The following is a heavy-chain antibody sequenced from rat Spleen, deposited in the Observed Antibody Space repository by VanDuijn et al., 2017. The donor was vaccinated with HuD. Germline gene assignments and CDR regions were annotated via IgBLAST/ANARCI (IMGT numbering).Heavy chain of an antibody. CDR1: GFSLTTHS. CDR3: TRDPITTRDYFDY. J-gene: IGHJ2*01. V-gene: IGHV2-45*01. Sequence: QVQLMESGPGLVQPSETLSLTCTVSGFSLTTHSVHWVRQPPGKGLEWMGVMWRGGSTEYNSALKSRLSISRDTSKNHVFLKMNSLQTEDTAIYFCTRDPITTRDYFDYWGQGVMVTVSS. D-gene: IGHD1-1*01. CDR2: MWRGGST.